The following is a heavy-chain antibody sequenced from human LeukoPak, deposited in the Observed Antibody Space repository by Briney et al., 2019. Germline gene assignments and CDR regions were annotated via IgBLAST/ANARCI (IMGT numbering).Heavy chain of an antibody. CDR2: IRYNIENT. D-gene: IGHD3-9*01. CDR1: GFTFSNYA. V-gene: IGHV3-23*01. J-gene: IGHJ4*02. CDR3: AKASTRDTGYYFDY. Sequence: PGGSLRLSCAASGFTFSNYAMGWVRQAPGKGPEWVSSIRYNIENTHYADAVQGRFTISRDNSKNTLYLQMNSLRAEDTARYYCAKASTRDTGYYFDYWGQGTLVSVSS.